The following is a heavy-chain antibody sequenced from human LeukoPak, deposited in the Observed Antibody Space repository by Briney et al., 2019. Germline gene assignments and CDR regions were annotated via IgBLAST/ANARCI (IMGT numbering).Heavy chain of an antibody. CDR2: FHTDGGT. CDR3: ARGSGPGVTTIDS. J-gene: IGHJ4*02. V-gene: IGHV3-13*01. CDR1: GFTFSSYD. Sequence: PGGSLRLSCAASGFTFSSYDMHWVRQAPGKGLEWVSAFHTDGGTYYLDSVKGRFTIPREDAKNSLYLQMNTLRAGDTAVYYCARGSGPGVTTIDSWGQGTLVIVSS. D-gene: IGHD4-17*01.